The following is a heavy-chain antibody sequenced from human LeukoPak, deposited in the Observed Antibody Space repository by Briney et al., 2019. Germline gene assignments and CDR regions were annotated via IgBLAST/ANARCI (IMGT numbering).Heavy chain of an antibody. CDR2: INHSGST. Sequence: PSETLSLTCAVYGGSFRDYYWTWIRQPPGKGLEWIGEINHSGSTNYNPSLKSRVTISVDTSKNQFSLTVSSVTAADTAVYYCARGGRVSWFDPWGQGTLVTASP. D-gene: IGHD3-16*01. J-gene: IGHJ5*02. CDR1: GGSFRDYY. CDR3: ARGGRVSWFDP. V-gene: IGHV4-34*01.